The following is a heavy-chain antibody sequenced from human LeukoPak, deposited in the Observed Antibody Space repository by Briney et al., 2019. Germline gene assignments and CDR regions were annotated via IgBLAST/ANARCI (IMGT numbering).Heavy chain of an antibody. CDR1: GFTFRSYG. Sequence: GGSLRLSCAASGFTFRSYGLSWFRQAPGKGLEWVSYINSAGGNINYADSVKGRFIISRDNGKNSLYLQMNSLRAEDTAVYYCAKDATSYYYGSGSYYPKYYFDYWGQGTLVTVSS. D-gene: IGHD3-10*01. V-gene: IGHV3-48*01. CDR3: AKDATSYYYGSGSYYPKYYFDY. J-gene: IGHJ4*02. CDR2: INSAGGNI.